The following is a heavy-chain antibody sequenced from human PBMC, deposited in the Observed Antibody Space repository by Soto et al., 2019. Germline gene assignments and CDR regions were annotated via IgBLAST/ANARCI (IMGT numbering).Heavy chain of an antibody. CDR1: GGSISSSHW. V-gene: IGHV4-4*02. CDR2: ISHSGTS. J-gene: IGHJ3*01. CDR3: ARVVLSITRGAFDA. D-gene: IGHD1-20*01. Sequence: QVQLQESGPGLVKPSGTLSLTCAVSGGSISSSHWWTWVRQSPGKGLDYIGEISHSGTSNSNPSLKSRVTLSVDRSKNHFSLTLTSVTAADTAVYYCARVVLSITRGAFDAWGQGTPVIVSS.